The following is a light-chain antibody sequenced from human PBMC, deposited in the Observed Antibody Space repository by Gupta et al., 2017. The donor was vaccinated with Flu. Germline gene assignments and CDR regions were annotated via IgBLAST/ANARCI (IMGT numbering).Light chain of an antibody. V-gene: IGKV3-11*01. CDR2: EAS. CDR3: QQRSNWPPYN. Sequence: EIVLTQSPATLSLSPGEGVTLSCTASQDISTYLAWYQHKPGQAPRLLIYEASNRAPGIPARFSGSGSGTDFTLTSSSREPEDFAVYYWQQRSNWPPYNVGQGTNLEIK. CDR1: QDISTY. J-gene: IGKJ2*01.